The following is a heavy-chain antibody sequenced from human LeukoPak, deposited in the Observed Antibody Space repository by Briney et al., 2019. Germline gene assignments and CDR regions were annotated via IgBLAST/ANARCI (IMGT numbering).Heavy chain of an antibody. D-gene: IGHD6-13*01. CDR3: ARLSGIAAV. CDR2: IYHSGST. Sequence: SETLSLTCTVSGYSISSGYYWGWIRQPPGKGLEWIGSIYHSGSTYYNPSLKSRVTISVDTSKNQFSLKLSSVTAADTAVYYCARLSGIAAVWGQGTLVTVSS. CDR1: GYSISSGYY. V-gene: IGHV4-38-2*02. J-gene: IGHJ4*02.